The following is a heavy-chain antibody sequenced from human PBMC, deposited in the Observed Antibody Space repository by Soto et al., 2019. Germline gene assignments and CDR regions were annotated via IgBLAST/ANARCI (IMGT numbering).Heavy chain of an antibody. J-gene: IGHJ6*02. D-gene: IGHD2-15*01. V-gene: IGHV1-18*01. CDR3: AREGYCSSGSCALYSHDYFGMDV. CDR1: GYSFTRYG. CDR2: ISAYNDNT. Sequence: QVQLVQSGAEVKKPGASVKVSCKASGYSFTRYGISWVRQAPGQGLEWMGWISAYNDNTKYAQTFRGRVSMTTDTSPSTAHMELRSLTSDDTAVYYCAREGYCSSGSCALYSHDYFGMDVWGQGTTVTVSS.